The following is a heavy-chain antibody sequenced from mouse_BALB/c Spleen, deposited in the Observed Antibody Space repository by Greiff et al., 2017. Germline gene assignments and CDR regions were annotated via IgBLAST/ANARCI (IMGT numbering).Heavy chain of an antibody. V-gene: IGHV1S137*01. CDR1: GYTFTDYA. D-gene: IGHD2-14*01. Sequence: VQLQQSGAELVRPGVSVKISCKGSGYTFTDYAMHWVKQSHAKSLEWIGVISTYYGDASYNQKFKGKATMTVDKSSSTAYMELARLTSEDSAIYYCARSYRYDGYYYAMDYWGQGTSVTVSS. J-gene: IGHJ4*01. CDR3: ARSYRYDGYYYAMDY. CDR2: ISTYYGDA.